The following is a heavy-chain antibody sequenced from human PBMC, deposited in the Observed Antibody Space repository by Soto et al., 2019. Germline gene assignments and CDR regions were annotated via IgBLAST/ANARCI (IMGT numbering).Heavy chain of an antibody. J-gene: IGHJ4*02. Sequence: GGSLRLSCAASGFTFSSYAMSWVRQAPGKGLEWVSAISGSGGSTYYADSVKGRFTISRDNSKNTLYLQMNSLRAEDTAVYYCANYKEGGSPSGSPYYFDCWGQGTLVTVSS. CDR1: GFTFSSYA. CDR2: ISGSGGST. D-gene: IGHD3-10*01. CDR3: ANYKEGGSPSGSPYYFDC. V-gene: IGHV3-23*01.